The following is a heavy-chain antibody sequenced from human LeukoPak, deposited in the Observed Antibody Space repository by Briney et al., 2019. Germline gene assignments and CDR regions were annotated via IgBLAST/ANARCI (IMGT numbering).Heavy chain of an antibody. J-gene: IGHJ2*01. CDR3: ARWPSGGVTIFGVVGDWYFDL. V-gene: IGHV3-30*02. CDR1: GFTFSSYG. CDR2: IRYDGSNK. D-gene: IGHD3-3*01. Sequence: GGSLRLSCAASGFTFSSYGMHWVRQAPGKGLECVAFIRYDGSNKYYADSVKGRFTISRDNSKNTLYLQMNSLRAEDTAVYYCARWPSGGVTIFGVVGDWYFDLWGRGTLLTVSS.